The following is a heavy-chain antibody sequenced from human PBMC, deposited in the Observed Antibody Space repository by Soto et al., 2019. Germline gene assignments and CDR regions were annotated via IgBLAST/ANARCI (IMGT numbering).Heavy chain of an antibody. D-gene: IGHD2-15*01. V-gene: IGHV4-31*03. J-gene: IGHJ4*02. CDR3: ARDRHYSIHY. CDR1: GGSISSGGYY. Sequence: SETLSLTCTVSGGSISSGGYYWSWIRQHPGKGLEWIGYIYYSGSTYYNPSLKSRVTISVDTSKNQFSLKLSSVTAADTAVYYCARDRHYSIHYWGQGTLVTVPQ. CDR2: IYYSGST.